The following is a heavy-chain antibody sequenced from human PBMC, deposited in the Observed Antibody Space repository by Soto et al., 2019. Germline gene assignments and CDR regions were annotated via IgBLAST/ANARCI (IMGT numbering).Heavy chain of an antibody. Sequence: ETLSLTCAVYGGFLSESYWTWIRQPPGKGLEWIGEINHVGGTNYNPSLKSRVTMSVDTSQNQFSLRLTSVTAADTAMYFCVRIRYQLPSSVLWLDPWGQGTPVTVSS. CDR1: GGFLSESY. J-gene: IGHJ5*02. CDR3: VRIRYQLPSSVLWLDP. D-gene: IGHD3-16*01. V-gene: IGHV4-34*01. CDR2: INHVGGT.